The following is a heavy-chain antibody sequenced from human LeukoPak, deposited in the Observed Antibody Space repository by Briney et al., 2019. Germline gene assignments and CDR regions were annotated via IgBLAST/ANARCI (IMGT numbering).Heavy chain of an antibody. J-gene: IGHJ4*02. CDR3: ARVPHYYFGYGYFDT. CDR2: IDQSGTT. V-gene: IGHV4-34*01. CDR1: GGSFSGYY. Sequence: SETLSLTCVVNGGSFSGYYWSWIRQPPGKGLEWIGEIDQSGTTNYNPSLKSRVAISIDTSKKQFSLTLTSMTAADTAVYYCARVPHYYFGYGYFDTWGQGTRVTASS. D-gene: IGHD3/OR15-3a*01.